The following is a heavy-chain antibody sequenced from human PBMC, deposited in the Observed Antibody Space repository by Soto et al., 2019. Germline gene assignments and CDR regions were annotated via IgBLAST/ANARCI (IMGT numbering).Heavy chain of an antibody. CDR2: IKSRTENETT. D-gene: IGHD2-2*01. J-gene: IGHJ4*02. CDR3: VTVLHHANGWFDY. CDR1: GFTFSNVW. V-gene: IGHV3-15*01. Sequence: PGGSLRLSCAASGFTFSNVWLSWVRQGPGKGLEWLGRIKSRTENETTDYASPARGRFIISRDDSKNMLYLQLNSLKSEDTGVYYCVTVLHHANGWFDYWGQGTPVTVSS.